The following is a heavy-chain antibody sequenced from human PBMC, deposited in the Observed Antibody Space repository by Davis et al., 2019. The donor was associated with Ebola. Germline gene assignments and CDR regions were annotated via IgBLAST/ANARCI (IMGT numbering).Heavy chain of an antibody. CDR3: ATPVTTRYAFDV. CDR2: IFRRGYT. CDR1: GFTFSSYW. Sequence: GESLKISCEVSGFTFSSYWMSWVRQAPGKGLEWVSVIFRRGYTYYADSVKGRFTVTRDDSQNTVSLQIDSLRVEDTALYYCATPVTTRYAFDVWGQGTMVTVSS. D-gene: IGHD4-17*01. J-gene: IGHJ3*01. V-gene: IGHV3-53*01.